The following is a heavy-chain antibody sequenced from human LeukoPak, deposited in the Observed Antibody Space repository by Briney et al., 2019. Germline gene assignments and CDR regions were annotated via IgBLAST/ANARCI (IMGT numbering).Heavy chain of an antibody. V-gene: IGHV1-69*05. D-gene: IGHD3-9*01. CDR3: ARAGPRTYYDILTGIGYYYYYMDV. CDR1: GGTFSSYE. CDR2: IIPMFGTA. J-gene: IGHJ6*03. Sequence: GSSVKVSCKASGGTFSSYEISWVRQAPGQGLEWMGGIIPMFGTAKYAQKFQGRVTMTRDTPISTAYMELSRLRSDDTAVYYCARAGPRTYYDILTGIGYYYYYMDVWGKGTPVTVSS.